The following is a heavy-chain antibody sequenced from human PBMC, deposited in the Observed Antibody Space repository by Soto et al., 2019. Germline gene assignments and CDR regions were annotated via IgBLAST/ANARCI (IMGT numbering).Heavy chain of an antibody. V-gene: IGHV4-39*01. CDR2: VYYRGRS. D-gene: IGHD4-17*01. J-gene: IGHJ4*02. CDR3: VGQRTTVPTQAYFDY. CDR1: GGSVTNSSYY. Sequence: SETLSLTCTVSGGSVTNSSYYWGWIRQSPGKGLEWIGSVYYRGRSYSKSSVKSRATISVDTSKNRFSLSLNSVTASDTAVYFCVGQRTTVPTQAYFDYWGPGALVTVSS.